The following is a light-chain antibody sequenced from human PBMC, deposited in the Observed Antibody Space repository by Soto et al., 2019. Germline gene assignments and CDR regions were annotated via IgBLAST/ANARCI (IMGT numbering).Light chain of an antibody. Sequence: QYVLTQPPSVSGAPGQRVTISCTGSSSNIGAGYDVHWYQQLPGTAPKLLIYGNSNRPSGVPDRFSGSKSGTSASLAITGLQAEDEADYYCQSYDSSLSGWGVFGTGTKVTVL. J-gene: IGLJ1*01. CDR1: SSNIGAGYD. CDR2: GNS. CDR3: QSYDSSLSGWGV. V-gene: IGLV1-40*01.